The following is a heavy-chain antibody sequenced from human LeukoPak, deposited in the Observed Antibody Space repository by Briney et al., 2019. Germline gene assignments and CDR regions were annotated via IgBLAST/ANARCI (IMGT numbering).Heavy chain of an antibody. CDR2: INHSGST. Sequence: KPSETLSLTCAVYGGSFSGYYWSWIRQPPGKGLEWLGEINHSGSTNYNPSLKSRVTISVDTSKNQFSLKLSSVTAADTAVYYCARGRYCAYWGQGTLVTVSS. D-gene: IGHD2-21*01. V-gene: IGHV4-34*01. J-gene: IGHJ4*02. CDR1: GGSFSGYY. CDR3: ARGRYCAY.